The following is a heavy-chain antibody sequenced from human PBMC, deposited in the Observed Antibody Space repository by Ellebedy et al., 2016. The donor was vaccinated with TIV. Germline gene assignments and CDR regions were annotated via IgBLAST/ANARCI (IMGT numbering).Heavy chain of an antibody. D-gene: IGHD6-19*01. Sequence: GESLKISCAASGFTFSSYWITWVRQAPGKGLEWVAIIEQDGSKKYYVDSAKGRFTISRDNAQNSLYLQMNSLRAEDTAVYYCARVGYNGWDFDYWGQGTLVTVSS. CDR1: GFTFSSYW. J-gene: IGHJ4*02. CDR3: ARVGYNGWDFDY. V-gene: IGHV3-7*01. CDR2: IEQDGSKK.